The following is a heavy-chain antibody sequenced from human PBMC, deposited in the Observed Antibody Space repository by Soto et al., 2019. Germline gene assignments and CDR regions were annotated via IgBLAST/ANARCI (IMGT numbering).Heavy chain of an antibody. J-gene: IGHJ4*02. V-gene: IGHV1-69*02. CDR2: IIPILGIA. Sequence: ASVKVSCKASGGALSSYTISWVRQAPGQGLEWMGRIIPILGIANYAQKFQGRVTITADKSTSTAYMELSSLRAEDTAVYYCARGEVVETEDYWGQGTLVTVSS. CDR3: ARGEVVETEDY. CDR1: GGALSSYT. D-gene: IGHD1-1*01.